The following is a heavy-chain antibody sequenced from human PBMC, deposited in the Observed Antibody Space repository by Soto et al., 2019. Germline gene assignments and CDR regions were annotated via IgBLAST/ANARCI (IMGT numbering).Heavy chain of an antibody. CDR2: IYYSGST. Sequence: PSETLSLTCTVSGGSISSGGYYWSWIRQHPGKGLEWIGYIYYSGSTYYNPSLKSRVTISVDTSKNQFSLKLSSVTAADTAVYYCARALPDIVLMVYADQPYNWFDPWGQGTLVTVSS. CDR3: ARALPDIVLMVYADQPYNWFDP. D-gene: IGHD2-8*01. J-gene: IGHJ5*02. V-gene: IGHV4-31*03. CDR1: GGSISSGGYY.